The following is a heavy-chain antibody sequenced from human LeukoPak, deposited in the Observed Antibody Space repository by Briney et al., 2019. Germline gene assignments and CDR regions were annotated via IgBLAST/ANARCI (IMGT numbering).Heavy chain of an antibody. V-gene: IGHV3-48*03. CDR2: ISDSSSNI. J-gene: IGHJ4*02. CDR3: ARWGATGYGDY. CDR1: GFTFSSYG. Sequence: GGSLRLSCAASGFTFSSYGMNWVRQAPGKGLEWVSYISDSSSNIYYADSVKGRHTVSRDNAKNSLYLQMNSLRADDTAVYYCARWGATGYGDYWGQGTLVTVSS. D-gene: IGHD3-9*01.